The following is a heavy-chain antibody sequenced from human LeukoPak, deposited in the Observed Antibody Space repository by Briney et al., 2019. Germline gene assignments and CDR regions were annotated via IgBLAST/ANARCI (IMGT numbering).Heavy chain of an antibody. CDR3: ARSPSYYYYGMDV. Sequence: GGSLRLSCAASGFTFSSYWMSWVRQAPGKGLEWVANIKQDGSEKYYVDSVKGRFTISRDYAKNSLSLQMNSLGAEDTAVYYCARSPSYYYYGMDVWGQGTTVTVSS. V-gene: IGHV3-7*01. J-gene: IGHJ6*02. CDR1: GFTFSSYW. D-gene: IGHD1-26*01. CDR2: IKQDGSEK.